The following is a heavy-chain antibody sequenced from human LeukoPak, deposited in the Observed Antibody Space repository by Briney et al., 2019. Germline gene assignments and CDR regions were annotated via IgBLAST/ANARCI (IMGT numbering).Heavy chain of an antibody. D-gene: IGHD2-2*01. Sequence: SETLSLTCTVSGGSISSSSYYWGWIRQPPGKGLEWIGSIYYSGSTYYNPSLKSRVTISVDTSKNQFSLKLSSVTAADTAVYYCARSHLLGVVVPAVVLDAFDIWGQGTMVTVSS. V-gene: IGHV4-39*01. CDR1: GGSISSSSYY. CDR3: ARSHLLGVVVPAVVLDAFDI. J-gene: IGHJ3*02. CDR2: IYYSGST.